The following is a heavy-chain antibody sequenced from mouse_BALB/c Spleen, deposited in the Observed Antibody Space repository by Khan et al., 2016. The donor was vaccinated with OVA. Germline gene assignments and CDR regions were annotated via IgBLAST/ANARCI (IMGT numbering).Heavy chain of an antibody. Sequence: VQLKQSGAELVRPGASIKLSCKTSGYIFTTSWIHWVKQRSGQGLEWIARIYPGTDNTYYNEKFKDQATLTADKSSSTAYMQLSSLRSEDSAVYFCAREEALYYFDSWGQGTTRTVSS. CDR2: IYPGTDNT. V-gene: IGHV1-76*01. D-gene: IGHD3-2*02. CDR1: GYIFTTSW. CDR3: AREEALYYFDS. J-gene: IGHJ2*01.